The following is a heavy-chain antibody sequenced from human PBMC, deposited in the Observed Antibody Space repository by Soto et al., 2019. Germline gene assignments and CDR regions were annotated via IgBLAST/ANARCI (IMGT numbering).Heavy chain of an antibody. CDR1: GFTFIDYY. CDR2: ISSSGTGI. Sequence: LRLSCAASGFTFIDYYMTWIRQAPGKGLEWVSYISSSGTGIYYPDSVRGRFTISRDNAKNSLYLQMSSLRAEDTAVYYCARAYSDAFDIWGQGIMVTVSS. D-gene: IGHD2-15*01. J-gene: IGHJ3*02. V-gene: IGHV3-11*01. CDR3: ARAYSDAFDI.